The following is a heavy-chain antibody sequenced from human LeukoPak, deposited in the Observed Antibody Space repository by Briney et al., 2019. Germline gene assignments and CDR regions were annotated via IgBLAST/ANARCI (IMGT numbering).Heavy chain of an antibody. Sequence: SETLSLTCSVSGASFSTNYWSWIRQPPGRGLESIGYVFDSGSTNYNPSLKSRVTISVDTSTKQFSLRLSSVTAADTAVYYCARLYQQSKWKYYYYYMDVWGKGTAVTVSS. J-gene: IGHJ6*03. CDR1: GASFSTNY. D-gene: IGHD1-1*01. V-gene: IGHV4-59*01. CDR2: VFDSGST. CDR3: ARLYQQSKWKYYYYYMDV.